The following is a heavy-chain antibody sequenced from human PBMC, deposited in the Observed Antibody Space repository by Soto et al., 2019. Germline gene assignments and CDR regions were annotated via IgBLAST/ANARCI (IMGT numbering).Heavy chain of an antibody. Sequence: ASVKASCKASGYTFTGYYMHWVREAPGQGLEWMGWINPNSGGTNYAQKFQGWVTMTRDTSISTAYMELSRLRSDDTAVYYCARDLYSSGWHAYDAFDIWGQGTMVTVSS. CDR1: GYTFTGYY. D-gene: IGHD6-19*01. CDR3: ARDLYSSGWHAYDAFDI. CDR2: INPNSGGT. V-gene: IGHV1-2*04. J-gene: IGHJ3*02.